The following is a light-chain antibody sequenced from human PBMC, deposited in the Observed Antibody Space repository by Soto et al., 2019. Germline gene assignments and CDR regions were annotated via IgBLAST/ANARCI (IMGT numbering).Light chain of an antibody. CDR1: SSDVGGYNY. V-gene: IGLV2-14*01. CDR3: SSYTTSGSLV. CDR2: DVS. J-gene: IGLJ2*01. Sequence: QSVLTQPASVSGSPGQSITISCTGTSSDVGGYNYVSWYQQHPGKAPKLMIYDVSNRPSGVSNRFSGSKSGNTASLTISGLQAEDEADYYCSSYTTSGSLVFGGGTKLTVI.